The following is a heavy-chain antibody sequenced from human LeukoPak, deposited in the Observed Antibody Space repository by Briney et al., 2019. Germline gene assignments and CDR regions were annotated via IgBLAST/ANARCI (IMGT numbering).Heavy chain of an antibody. J-gene: IGHJ4*02. D-gene: IGHD3-22*01. V-gene: IGHV3-30-3*01. Sequence: PGGSLRLSCAASGSTFSSYAMHWVRQPPGKGLGWVAVISYDGSNKYYADSVKGRFTISRDNSKNTLYLQMDSLRAEDTAVYYCARDARNYYDSSGDAIPRVGGQGALVTVSS. CDR3: ARDARNYYDSSGDAIPRV. CDR2: ISYDGSNK. CDR1: GSTFSSYA.